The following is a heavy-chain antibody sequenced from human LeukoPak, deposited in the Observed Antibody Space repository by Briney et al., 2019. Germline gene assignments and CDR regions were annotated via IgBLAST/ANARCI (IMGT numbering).Heavy chain of an antibody. CDR3: ARHVLGGAAAGTRHPFWYFDL. Sequence: SETLSLTCTVSGGSISSSSYYWGWIRQPPGKGLEWIGSIYYSGSTYYNPSLKRRVTISVDTSKNQFSLKLSSVTAADTAVYYCARHVLGGAAAGTRHPFWYFDLWGRGTLVTVSS. D-gene: IGHD6-13*01. CDR1: GGSISSSSYY. V-gene: IGHV4-39*01. J-gene: IGHJ2*01. CDR2: IYYSGST.